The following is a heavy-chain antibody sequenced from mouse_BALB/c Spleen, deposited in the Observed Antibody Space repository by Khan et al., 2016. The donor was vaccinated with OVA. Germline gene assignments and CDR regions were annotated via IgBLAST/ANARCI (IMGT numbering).Heavy chain of an antibody. V-gene: IGHV2-2*02. CDR2: IWSGGVT. J-gene: IGHJ3*01. D-gene: IGHD2-4*01. Sequence: QVQLKQSGPGLVQPSQSLSITCTVSGFSLSSYGVHWVRQSPGKGLEWLGVIWSGGVTDYNAAFISRLSISKDKSKRQAFWKMNSRQANDEAVYYCVRNYDNDEGLTYWGQGTLVTVSA. CDR1: GFSLSSYG. CDR3: VRNYDNDEGLTY.